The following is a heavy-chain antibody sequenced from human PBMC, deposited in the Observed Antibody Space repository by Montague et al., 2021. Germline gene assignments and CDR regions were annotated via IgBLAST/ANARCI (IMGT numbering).Heavy chain of an antibody. V-gene: IGHV3-74*01. CDR2: ITTGGRTT. D-gene: IGHD1-1*01. Sequence: SLRLSCAASGFTFSNYCMYWVRQGPGKGLVWVSRITTGGRTTNYEDSVKGRFTISRDNVKNTLYLQMTSLRDEDTAVYFCASPTPGTDGLDVWGPGTTVTVSS. CDR3: ASPTPGTDGLDV. J-gene: IGHJ6*02. CDR1: GFTFSNYC.